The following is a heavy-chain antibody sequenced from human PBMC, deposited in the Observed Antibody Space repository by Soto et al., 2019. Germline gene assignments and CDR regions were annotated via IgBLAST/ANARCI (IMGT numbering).Heavy chain of an antibody. D-gene: IGHD1-26*01. J-gene: IGHJ4*02. CDR2: ISYNGNT. CDR3: AKMERSKEGLSVYYFDY. Sequence: SETLSLTCTVSGVSINNYYWSWIRQAPGKGLEWIGYISYNGNTNYNPSLKSRITISGVTSKNQLSLKLTSVTAADTAVYYCAKMERSKEGLSVYYFDYWGQGTLVTVSS. CDR1: GVSINNYY. V-gene: IGHV4-59*03.